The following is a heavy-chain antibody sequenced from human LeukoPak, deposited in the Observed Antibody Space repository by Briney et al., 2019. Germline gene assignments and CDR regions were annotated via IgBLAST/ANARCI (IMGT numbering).Heavy chain of an antibody. V-gene: IGHV4-34*01. D-gene: IGHD3-22*01. CDR3: ARESGGDYDSSGYRNWFDP. J-gene: IGHJ5*02. CDR2: IDHSGST. Sequence: SETLSLTCAVYGGSFSDSYWSWIRQPPGKGLEWIGEIDHSGSTNYNPSLKSRVTISIDASKNQFSLKLSSVTAADTAVYYCARESGGDYDSSGYRNWFDPWGQGTLVTVSS. CDR1: GGSFSDSY.